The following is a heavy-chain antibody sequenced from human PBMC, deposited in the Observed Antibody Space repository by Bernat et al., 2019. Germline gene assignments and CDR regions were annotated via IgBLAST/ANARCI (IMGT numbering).Heavy chain of an antibody. Sequence: QVQLVESGGGVVQPGRSLRLSCAASGFTFSSYGMHWVRQAPGKGLEWVAVISYDGSNKYYVDSVKGRFTISRDNSKNTLYLQMNSLRAEDTAVYYCAKGDRPYSSSRHPLDYWGQGTLVTVSS. J-gene: IGHJ4*02. V-gene: IGHV3-30*18. CDR1: GFTFSSYG. D-gene: IGHD6-6*01. CDR3: AKGDRPYSSSRHPLDY. CDR2: ISYDGSNK.